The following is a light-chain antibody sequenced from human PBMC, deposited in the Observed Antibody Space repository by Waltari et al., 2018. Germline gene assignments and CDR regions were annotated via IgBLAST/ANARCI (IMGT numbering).Light chain of an antibody. CDR3: QQTYRAPQT. V-gene: IGKV3-11*01. CDR1: QNVDNY. Sequence: EIVLTQSPGTVSLSPGERATLSCRASQNVDNYVAWYQQRPGQTPKLLIYDASNRATGVPARFSGSGSGTDFTLTISGLEPEDFATYFCQQTYRAPQTFGQGTRLEI. J-gene: IGKJ2*01. CDR2: DAS.